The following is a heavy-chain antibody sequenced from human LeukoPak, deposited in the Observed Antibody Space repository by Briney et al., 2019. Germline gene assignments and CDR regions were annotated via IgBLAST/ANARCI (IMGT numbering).Heavy chain of an antibody. J-gene: IGHJ4*02. CDR1: GYTFTGYY. CDR3: ARSLGPSSIFGVAHFDY. CDR2: ITPNSGGT. V-gene: IGHV1-2*02. Sequence: ASVKVSCKASGYTFTGYYMHWVRQAPAQGLEWMGWITPNSGGTNYAQKFQGRVTMTRDTSISTAYMELSRLRSDDTAVYYCARSLGPSSIFGVAHFDYWGQGTLVTVSS. D-gene: IGHD3-3*01.